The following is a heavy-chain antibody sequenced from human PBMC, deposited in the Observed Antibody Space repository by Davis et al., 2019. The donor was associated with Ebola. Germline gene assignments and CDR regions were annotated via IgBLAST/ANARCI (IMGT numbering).Heavy chain of an antibody. J-gene: IGHJ4*02. CDR1: GFTFSSYS. D-gene: IGHD3-10*02. CDR2: ISSSSSTI. CDR3: SLSSAGPDY. Sequence: GESLKISCAASGFTFSSYSMNWVRQAPGKGLEWVSYISSSSSTIYYADSVKGRFTISRDNAKNSLYLQMNSLRNEDTAVYYCSLSSAGPDYWGQGTLVTVSS. V-gene: IGHV3-48*02.